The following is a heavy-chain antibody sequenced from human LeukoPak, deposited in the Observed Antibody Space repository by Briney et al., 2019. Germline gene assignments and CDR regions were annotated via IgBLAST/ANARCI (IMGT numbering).Heavy chain of an antibody. J-gene: IGHJ6*03. D-gene: IGHD2-2*02. CDR3: ARAGCSSTSCYKSYYYMDV. Sequence: GGSLRLSCAASGFTFDDYGMSWVRQAPGKGLEWFSGINWNGGSTGYADSVKGRFTISRDNAKNSLYLQMNSLRAEDTALYYCARAGCSSTSCYKSYYYMDVWGKGTTVTVSS. CDR2: INWNGGST. V-gene: IGHV3-20*04. CDR1: GFTFDDYG.